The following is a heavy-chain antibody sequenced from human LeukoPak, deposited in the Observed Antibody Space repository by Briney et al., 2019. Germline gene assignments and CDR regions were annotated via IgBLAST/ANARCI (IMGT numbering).Heavy chain of an antibody. CDR2: IYYSGST. CDR3: ARLRPVAGYDAFDI. Sequence: SETLSLTCSVSGGSISSYYWSWIRQPPGQGLEWIGYIYYSGSTNYNPSLKSRVTMSVDTSKNQFSLKLTSVTAADTAVYYRARLRPVAGYDAFDIWGHGTMVTVSS. J-gene: IGHJ3*02. D-gene: IGHD6-19*01. CDR1: GGSISSYY. V-gene: IGHV4-59*08.